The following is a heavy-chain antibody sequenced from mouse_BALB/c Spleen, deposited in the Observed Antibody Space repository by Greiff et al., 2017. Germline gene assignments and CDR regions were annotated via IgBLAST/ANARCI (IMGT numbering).Heavy chain of an antibody. CDR1: GFNIKDTY. V-gene: IGHV14-3*02. CDR3: ARDDGYPSYFDY. CDR2: IDPANGTT. Sequence: EVQLQESGAELVKPGASVKLSCTASGFNIKDTYMHWVKQRPEQGLEWIGRIDPANGTTKYDPKFQGKATITADTSSNTAYLQLSSLTSEDTAVYYCARDDGYPSYFDYWGQGTTLTVAS. D-gene: IGHD2-3*01. J-gene: IGHJ2*01.